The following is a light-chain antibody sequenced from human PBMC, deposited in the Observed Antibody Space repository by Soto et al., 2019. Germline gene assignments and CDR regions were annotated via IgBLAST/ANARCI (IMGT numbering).Light chain of an antibody. J-gene: IGKJ5*01. CDR1: QTVSSVY. CDR3: QQFGSSPIT. V-gene: IGKV3-20*01. Sequence: EIVLTQSPGTLSLSPGERATLSCRTSQTVSSVYFAWYQQRPGQAPRLLFYDASTRATGIPDRFTCSGSGRDFILTISRLEPEDSEVYYCQQFGSSPITFGQGTRLEIK. CDR2: DAS.